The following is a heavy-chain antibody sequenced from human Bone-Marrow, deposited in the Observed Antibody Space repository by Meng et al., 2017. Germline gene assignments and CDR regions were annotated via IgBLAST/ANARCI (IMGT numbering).Heavy chain of an antibody. J-gene: IGHJ5*02. CDR3: AKAIGSSRRPWFDP. CDR1: GFTFDDYG. Sequence: GGSLRLSCAASGFTFDDYGMSWVRQAPGKGLEWVSGISGSGGSTYYADSVKGRFTISRDNSKNTLYLQMNSLRAEDTAVYYCAKAIGSSRRPWFDPWGQGTLVTVSS. CDR2: ISGSGGST. V-gene: IGHV3-23*01. D-gene: IGHD6-13*01.